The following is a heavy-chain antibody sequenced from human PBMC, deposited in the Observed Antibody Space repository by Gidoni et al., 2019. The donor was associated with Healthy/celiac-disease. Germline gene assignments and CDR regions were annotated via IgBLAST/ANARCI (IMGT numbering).Heavy chain of an antibody. CDR3: ARGGQLVPYYFDY. CDR2: IYYSGST. Sequence: QVQLQESGPGLVKPSETLSLTCTVSGGSISSYYWSWIRQPPGKGLEWIGYIYYSGSTNYNPSLKSRVTISVDTSKNQFSLKLSSVTAADTAVYYCARGGQLVPYYFDYWGQGTLVTVSS. J-gene: IGHJ4*02. D-gene: IGHD6-13*01. V-gene: IGHV4-59*01. CDR1: GGSISSYY.